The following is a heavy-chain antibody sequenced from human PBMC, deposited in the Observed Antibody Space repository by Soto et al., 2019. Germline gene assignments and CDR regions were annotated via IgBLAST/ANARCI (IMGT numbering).Heavy chain of an antibody. CDR2: VRSKAYGGTT. CDR1: GFTFGDYA. J-gene: IGHJ6*02. Sequence: PGGSLRRSCTTSGFTFGDYAMSRFRQAPGKGLEWVGVVRSKAYGGTTDYAASVKGRFDISRDDSKSIAYLQMNSVTTEDTAVYFCARYTYTSRYSYYGMDVWGHGTTVTVSS. V-gene: IGHV3-49*03. D-gene: IGHD6-13*01. CDR3: ARYTYTSRYSYYGMDV.